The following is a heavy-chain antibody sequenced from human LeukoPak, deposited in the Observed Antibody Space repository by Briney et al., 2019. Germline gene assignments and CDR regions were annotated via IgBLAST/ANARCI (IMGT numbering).Heavy chain of an antibody. D-gene: IGHD5-18*01. CDR3: ARDGREIKLWPREYYYYYMDV. V-gene: IGHV3-7*01. Sequence: PGGSLRLSCAASGSTFSSYWMSWVRQAPGKGLEWVANIKQDGSEKYYVDSVKGRFTISRDNAKNSLNLQMNSLRAEDTAVYYCARDGREIKLWPREYYYYYMDVWGKGTTVTISS. J-gene: IGHJ6*03. CDR2: IKQDGSEK. CDR1: GSTFSSYW.